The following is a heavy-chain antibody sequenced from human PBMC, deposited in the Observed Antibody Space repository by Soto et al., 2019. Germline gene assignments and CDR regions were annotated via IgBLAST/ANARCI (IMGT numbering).Heavy chain of an antibody. CDR2: MFYTGST. V-gene: IGHV4-39*01. CDR3: ARRIGGAFDA. Sequence: QLQLQESGPGLVKPSETLSLTCIVSGGFISSGNYSWGWIRQPPGKGLEWFGIMFYTGSTYYNPSLKSRVTISVDTSKNQFSLKLSSVTAADTAVYYCARRIGGAFDAWGQGTVVTVSS. J-gene: IGHJ3*01. CDR1: GGFISSGNYS. D-gene: IGHD2-15*01.